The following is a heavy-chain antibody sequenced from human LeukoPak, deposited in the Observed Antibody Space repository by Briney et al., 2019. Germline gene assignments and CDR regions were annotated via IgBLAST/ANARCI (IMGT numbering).Heavy chain of an antibody. CDR3: ARQGGGFWYFDL. CDR1: GGSLSSYY. J-gene: IGHJ2*01. V-gene: IGHV4-59*08. Sequence: SETLSLTCTVSGGSLSSYYWSWIRQPPGKGLEWIGYIYYSGSTNYNPSLKSRVTISVDTSKNQFSLKLSSVTAAYTAVYYCARQGGGFWYFDLWGRGTLVTVSS. CDR2: IYYSGST. D-gene: IGHD6-25*01.